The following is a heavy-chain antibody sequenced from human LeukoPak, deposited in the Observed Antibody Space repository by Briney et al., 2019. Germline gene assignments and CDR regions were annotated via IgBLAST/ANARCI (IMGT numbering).Heavy chain of an antibody. CDR1: GGTFTSYA. D-gene: IGHD2-2*01. Sequence: SGKVSCKGAGGTFTSYAISWGRQGPGQGLEWMGRIIPILGIANYAQKFHGRVTITADKSTSTAYMELSSLRSEDTAVYYCASSHRTVSRPHNWFDHWGQGTLVTVSS. J-gene: IGHJ5*02. V-gene: IGHV1-69*04. CDR3: ASSHRTVSRPHNWFDH. CDR2: IIPILGIA.